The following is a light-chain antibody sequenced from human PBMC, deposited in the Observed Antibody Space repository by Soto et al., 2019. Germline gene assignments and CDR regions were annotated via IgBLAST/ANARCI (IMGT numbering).Light chain of an antibody. CDR1: QDISNY. V-gene: IGKV1-39*01. CDR3: QQSYSTPWT. Sequence: IKMTKSPFSLSATVRDRVTITCPASQDISNYLNWYQQKPGKAPRLLIYAASSLQSGVPSRFSGSRSGTDCTLTISSLQPEDVPTYYCQQSYSTPWTLTQGTNVDIK. J-gene: IGKJ1*01. CDR2: AAS.